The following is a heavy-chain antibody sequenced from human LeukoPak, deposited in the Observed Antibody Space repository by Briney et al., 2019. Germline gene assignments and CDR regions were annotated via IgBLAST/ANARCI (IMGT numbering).Heavy chain of an antibody. V-gene: IGHV1-18*01. CDR2: IPPYNGET. CDR3: AIGYVSGGYHHRVFYS. J-gene: IGHJ4*02. CDR1: GYTFVNYV. Sequence: ASVKVSCKTSGYTFVNYVLSWVRQAPGQGLEWVGWIPPYNGETDSAPKFQGRVTLTTDKSTTTGNMELTSLRSDDTAIYYCAIGYVSGGYHHRVFYSWGQGTLVTVSS. D-gene: IGHD3-22*01.